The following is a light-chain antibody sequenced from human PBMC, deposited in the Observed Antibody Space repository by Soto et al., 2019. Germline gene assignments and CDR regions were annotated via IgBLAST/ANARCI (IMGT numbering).Light chain of an antibody. CDR2: GAS. CDR1: QSVSSN. J-gene: IGKJ5*01. V-gene: IGKV3-15*01. Sequence: EIVMTQSPATLSGSPGERATLSCRASQSVSSNLAWYQQKPGQAPRLLIYGASTRATGIPARFSGSGSGTEFTLTISSLQSEDFGVYYCQQRHNWPITFGQGTRLKIK. CDR3: QQRHNWPIT.